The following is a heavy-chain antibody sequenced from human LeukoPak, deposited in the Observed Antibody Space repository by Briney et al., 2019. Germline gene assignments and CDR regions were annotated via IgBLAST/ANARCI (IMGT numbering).Heavy chain of an antibody. CDR1: GYTLTELS. CDR2: FDPEDGET. D-gene: IGHD2-2*01. J-gene: IGHJ3*02. CDR3: ATDLQLLDAFDI. V-gene: IGHV1-24*01. Sequence: ASVKVSCKVCGYTLTELSMHWVRQAPGKGLELMGGFDPEDGETIYAQKFQGRVTMTEDTSTDTAYMELSSLRSEDTAVYYCATDLQLLDAFDIWGQGTMVTVSS.